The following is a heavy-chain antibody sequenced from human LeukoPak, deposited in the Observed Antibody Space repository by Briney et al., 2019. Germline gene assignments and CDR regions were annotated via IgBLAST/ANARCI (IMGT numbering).Heavy chain of an antibody. D-gene: IGHD2-2*01. J-gene: IGHJ4*02. CDR2: VNWNGGST. V-gene: IGHV3-20*04. CDR3: ARDLGYCSSTSCSYFDY. Sequence: GGSLRLSCAASGFTFDDYGMSWVRQAPGKGLEWISGVNWNGGSTGYADSVKGRFTISRDNAKNSLYLQMNSLRAEDTAVYYCARDLGYCSSTSCSYFDYWGQGTLVTVSS. CDR1: GFTFDDYG.